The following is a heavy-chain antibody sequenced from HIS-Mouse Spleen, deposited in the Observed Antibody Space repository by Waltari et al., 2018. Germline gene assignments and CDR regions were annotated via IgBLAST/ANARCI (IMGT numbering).Heavy chain of an antibody. D-gene: IGHD6-13*01. CDR1: GGSISSSSYY. CDR3: AREIPYSSSWYDWYFDL. V-gene: IGHV4-39*07. J-gene: IGHJ2*01. Sequence: QLQLQESGPGLVKPSETLSLTCTVSGGSISSSSYYWGWIRQPPGKGLEWIGGIYYSGGPYYNPSLKSRVTISVDTSKNQFSLKLSSVTAAGTAVYYCAREIPYSSSWYDWYFDLWGRGTLVTVSS. CDR2: IYYSGGP.